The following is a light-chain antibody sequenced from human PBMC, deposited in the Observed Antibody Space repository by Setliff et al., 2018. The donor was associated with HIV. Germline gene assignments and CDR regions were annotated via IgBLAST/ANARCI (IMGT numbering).Light chain of an antibody. Sequence: QSALTQPASVSGSPGQSITISCTGTSSDVGAYNYVSWYQQHPGKAPKLMIYDVSKRPSGVFNRFSGSKSGNTASLTISGLQAEDEADYYCSSYASSNTLVFGGGT. J-gene: IGLJ3*02. CDR3: SSYASSNTLV. V-gene: IGLV2-23*02. CDR1: SSDVGAYNY. CDR2: DVS.